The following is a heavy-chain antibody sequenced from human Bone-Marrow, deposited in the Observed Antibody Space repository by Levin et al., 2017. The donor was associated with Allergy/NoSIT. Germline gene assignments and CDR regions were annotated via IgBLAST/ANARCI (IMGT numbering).Heavy chain of an antibody. CDR3: ARDLPGYSGYGEGY. J-gene: IGHJ4*02. V-gene: IGHV1-18*01. CDR1: GYTFTSYG. Sequence: GESLKISCKASGYTFTSYGISWVRQAPGQGLEWMGWISAYNGNTNYAQKLQGRVTMTTDTSTSTAYMELRSLRSDDTAVYYCARDLPGYSGYGEGYWGQGTLVTVSS. D-gene: IGHD5-12*01. CDR2: ISAYNGNT.